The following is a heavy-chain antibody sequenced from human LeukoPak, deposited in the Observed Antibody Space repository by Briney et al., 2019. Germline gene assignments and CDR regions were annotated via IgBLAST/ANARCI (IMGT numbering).Heavy chain of an antibody. CDR3: AKLWFGELVPYYFDY. CDR2: IRYDGSNK. D-gene: IGHD3-10*01. CDR1: GFTFSSYG. Sequence: GGSLGLSCAASGFTFSSYGMHWVRQAPGKGLEWVAFIRYDGSNKYYADSVKGRFTISRDNSKNTLYLQMNSLRAEDTAVYYCAKLWFGELVPYYFDYWGQGTLVTVSS. V-gene: IGHV3-30*02. J-gene: IGHJ4*02.